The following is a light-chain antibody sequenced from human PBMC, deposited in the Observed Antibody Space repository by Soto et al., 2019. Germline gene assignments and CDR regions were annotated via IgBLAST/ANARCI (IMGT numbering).Light chain of an antibody. CDR2: WAS. CDR1: QSVLCSSNNKNY. Sequence: DIVMTQSPDSLAVSLGERAIINCKSSQSVLCSSNNKNYLAWYQQKPGQPPKLLIYWASTRESGVPDRFSASGSGTDFTLTISSLQAEDVAVYYCQQYYSTPKTFGQGTKVEIK. CDR3: QQYYSTPKT. V-gene: IGKV4-1*01. J-gene: IGKJ1*01.